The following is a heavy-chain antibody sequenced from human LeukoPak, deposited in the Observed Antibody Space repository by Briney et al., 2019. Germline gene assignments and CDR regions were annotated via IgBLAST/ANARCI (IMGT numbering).Heavy chain of an antibody. CDR2: INPNNGFT. Sequence: GASVKVSCKAAGYAFTGSYIHWVRQAPGQGLEWMGWINPNNGFTAYAQNFQGRVTMTRDTSISTAYMDLSRLTSDDTAVYFCARDRGTGTDYWGQGTLVTVSS. D-gene: IGHD1-14*01. CDR1: GYAFTGSY. V-gene: IGHV1-2*02. J-gene: IGHJ4*02. CDR3: ARDRGTGTDY.